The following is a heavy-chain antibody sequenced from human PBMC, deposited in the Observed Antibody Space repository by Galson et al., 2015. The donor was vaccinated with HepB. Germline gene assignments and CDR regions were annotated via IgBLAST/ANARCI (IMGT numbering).Heavy chain of an antibody. V-gene: IGHV4-59*01. J-gene: IGHJ5*01. D-gene: IGHD2-15*01. Sequence: LSLTCTVSGGSISSYYWSCRLQPPGKGLQWIGCIYYSGSTNYNPSLKRRVSISVDTSKNQTSLKLSSVTAADTAAYLCARVVLASCTGGRCYSGFNWFDYWGQGTLVTVSS. CDR3: ARVVLASCTGGRCYSGFNWFDY. CDR1: GGSISSYY. CDR2: IYYSGST.